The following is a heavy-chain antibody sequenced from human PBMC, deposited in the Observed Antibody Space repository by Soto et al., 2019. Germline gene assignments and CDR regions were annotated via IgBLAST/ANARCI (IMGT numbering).Heavy chain of an antibody. J-gene: IGHJ6*02. V-gene: IGHV3-21*01. Sequence: PGGSLRLSCAASGFTFSSYSMNWVRQAPGKGLEWVSSISSSSSYIYYADSVKGRFTISRDNAKNSLYLQMNSLRAEDTAVYYCAREGQQLTPYGMDVWGQGTTVTVSS. CDR1: GFTFSSYS. CDR2: ISSSSSYI. CDR3: AREGQQLTPYGMDV. D-gene: IGHD6-13*01.